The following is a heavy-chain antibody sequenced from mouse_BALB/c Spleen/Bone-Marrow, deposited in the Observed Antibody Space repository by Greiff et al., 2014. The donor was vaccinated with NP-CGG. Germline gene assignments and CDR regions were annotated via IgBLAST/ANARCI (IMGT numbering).Heavy chain of an antibody. CDR1: GFTFTDYY. Sequence: EVKLVESGGGLVQPGGSLRLSCATSGFTFTDYYMSWVRQPPGEALEWLGFIRNKANGYTTDYSVSVKGRFTISRDNSQSILYLQMNTLRAEDSATYYCARDENYDIYWYFDVWGAGTTVTVSS. V-gene: IGHV7-3*02. J-gene: IGHJ1*01. CDR2: IRNKANGYTT. CDR3: ARDENYDIYWYFDV. D-gene: IGHD1-1*01.